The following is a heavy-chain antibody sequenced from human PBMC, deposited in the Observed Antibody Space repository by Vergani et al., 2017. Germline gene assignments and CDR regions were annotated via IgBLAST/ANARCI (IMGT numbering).Heavy chain of an antibody. V-gene: IGHV4-31*03. Sequence: QVQLQESGPGLVKPSQTLSLTCTVSGGSISSGGYYWSWIRQHPGKGLEWIGYIYYSGSTYYNPSLKSRVTISVDTSKNQFCLKLSSVTAADTAVYYCARAISSWQLGGVDYWGQGTLVTVSS. D-gene: IGHD6-6*01. J-gene: IGHJ4*02. CDR1: GGSISSGGYY. CDR2: IYYSGST. CDR3: ARAISSWQLGGVDY.